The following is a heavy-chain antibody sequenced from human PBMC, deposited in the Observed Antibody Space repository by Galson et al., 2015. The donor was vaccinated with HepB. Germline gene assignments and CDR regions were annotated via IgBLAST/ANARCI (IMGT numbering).Heavy chain of an antibody. V-gene: IGHV1-3*01. Sequence: SVKVSCKASGYTFTSYAMHWVRQAPGQRLEWMGWINAGNGNTKYSQKFQGRVTITRDTSASTAYMELSSLRSEDTAVYYCARSPLTIAVADYFDYWGQGTLVTVSS. D-gene: IGHD6-19*01. CDR1: GYTFTSYA. CDR2: INAGNGNT. CDR3: ARSPLTIAVADYFDY. J-gene: IGHJ4*02.